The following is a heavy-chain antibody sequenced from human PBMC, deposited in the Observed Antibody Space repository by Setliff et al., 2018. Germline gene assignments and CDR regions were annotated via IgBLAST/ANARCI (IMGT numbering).Heavy chain of an antibody. CDR3: ARGSRFGTIVYKGDYYMDV. V-gene: IGHV7-4-1*02. D-gene: IGHD3-10*01. J-gene: IGHJ6*03. CDR1: GYTFTNYA. Sequence: ASVKVSCKASGYTFTNYAMTWMRQAPGQGLEYMGWINTNTGNPIYAQGFTGRFVFSLDTSVSTAYLQISSLKSEDTAVYYCARGSRFGTIVYKGDYYMDVWGKGTTVTV. CDR2: INTNTGNP.